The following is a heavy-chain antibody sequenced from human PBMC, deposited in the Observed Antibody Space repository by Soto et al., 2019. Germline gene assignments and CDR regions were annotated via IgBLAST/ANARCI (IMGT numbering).Heavy chain of an antibody. CDR3: ARDAAIGMNDY. D-gene: IGHD1-20*01. Sequence: QVQLVQSGAEVKKPGASVKVSCKASGYTFTSYGISWVRQAPGQGLEWMGWISAYNGNTKYAQKLQGRVTMTTDTPPSTAYMELRSLRSDATAVYYCARDAAIGMNDYWGQGTLVTVSS. J-gene: IGHJ4*02. V-gene: IGHV1-18*01. CDR1: GYTFTSYG. CDR2: ISAYNGNT.